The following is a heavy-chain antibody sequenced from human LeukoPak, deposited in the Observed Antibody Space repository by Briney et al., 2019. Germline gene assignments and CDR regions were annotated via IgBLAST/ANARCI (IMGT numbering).Heavy chain of an antibody. J-gene: IGHJ6*03. CDR2: IYYSWIT. CDR1: GGSIRSYY. CDR3: ASLGAYGSGSYNYMDV. Sequence: SETLSLTCTVSGGSIRSYYWSWIRQPPGKGLEWIGYIYYSWITNYNPSLKSGVTISVDRSRNQFSLKLSSVTAADTAVYYCASLGAYGSGSYNYMDVWGKGTTVTISS. D-gene: IGHD3-10*01. V-gene: IGHV4-59*01.